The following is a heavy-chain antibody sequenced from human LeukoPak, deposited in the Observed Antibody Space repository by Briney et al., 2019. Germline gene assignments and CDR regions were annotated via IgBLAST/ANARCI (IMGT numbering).Heavy chain of an antibody. V-gene: IGHV1-2*02. CDR2: INPNSGGT. CDR3: ARVLYSSSSGWVY. CDR1: GYTFTGYY. D-gene: IGHD6-6*01. Sequence: ASVKVSCKASGYTFTGYYMHWVRQAPGQGLEWMGWINPNSGGTNYAQKFQGRVTMTRDTSISTAYMELSRLRSDDTAVYYCARVLYSSSSGWVYWGQGTLVTVSS. J-gene: IGHJ4*02.